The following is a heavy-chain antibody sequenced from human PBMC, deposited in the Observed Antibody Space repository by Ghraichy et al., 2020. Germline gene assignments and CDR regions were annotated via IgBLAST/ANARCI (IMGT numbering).Heavy chain of an antibody. CDR3: TRDFGMGSSGTYYGMDV. CDR1: GFTFGDYA. D-gene: IGHD3-22*01. J-gene: IGHJ6*02. CDR2: IRSKAYGGTT. Sequence: GGSLRLSCTASGFTFGDYAMSWFRQAPGKGLEWVGVIRSKAYGGTTEYAASVKGRFTISRDDSKSIAYLQMNSLKTEDTAVYYCTRDFGMGSSGTYYGMDVWGQGNTVTVSS. V-gene: IGHV3-49*03.